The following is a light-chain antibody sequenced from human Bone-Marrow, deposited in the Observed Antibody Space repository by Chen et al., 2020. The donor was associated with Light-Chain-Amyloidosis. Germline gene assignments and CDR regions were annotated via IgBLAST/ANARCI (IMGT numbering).Light chain of an antibody. CDR1: SGINVGTYR. CDR2: YKSDSDK. CDR3: MIWHSSAWV. J-gene: IGLJ3*02. V-gene: IGLV5-45*02. Sequence: QAVLTQPSSLSASPGASASLNCTLRSGINVGTYRIYWYQQKPGSPPQYLLRYKSDSDKQPGSGVPSRFSGSKDASANAGILLISGLQSEDEADYYCMIWHSSAWVFGGGTKLTVL.